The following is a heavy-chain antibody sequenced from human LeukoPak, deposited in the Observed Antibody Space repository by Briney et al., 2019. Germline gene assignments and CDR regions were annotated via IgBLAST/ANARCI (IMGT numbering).Heavy chain of an antibody. CDR1: GFSLSTSGMC. Sequence: SGPTLVNPTQTLTLTCTFSGFSLSTSGMCVSWIRQPPGKALEWLARIDWDDDKYYSTSLKTRLTISKDTSKNQVVLTMTNMDPVDTATYYCARMGTGNSCIGNWFDPWGQGTLVTVSS. CDR2: IDWDDDK. J-gene: IGHJ5*02. V-gene: IGHV2-70*11. D-gene: IGHD2-2*01. CDR3: ARMGTGNSCIGNWFDP.